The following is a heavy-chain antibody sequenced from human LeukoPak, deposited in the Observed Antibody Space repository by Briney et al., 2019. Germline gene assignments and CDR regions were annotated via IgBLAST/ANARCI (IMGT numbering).Heavy chain of an antibody. D-gene: IGHD3-9*01. V-gene: IGHV1-2*06. CDR3: ARALRYFDWYSYYFDY. J-gene: IGHJ4*02. CDR1: GYTFTGYY. CDR2: INPNSGGT. Sequence: EASVKVSCKASGYTFTGYYMHWVRQAPGQGLEWMGRINPNSGGTNYAQKFQGRVTMTRDTSISTAYMELSRLRSDDTAVYYCARALRYFDWYSYYFDYWGQGTLVTVSS.